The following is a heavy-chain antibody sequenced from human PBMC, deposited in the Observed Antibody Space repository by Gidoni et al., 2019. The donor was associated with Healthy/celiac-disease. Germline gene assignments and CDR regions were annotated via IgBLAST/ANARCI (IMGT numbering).Heavy chain of an antibody. V-gene: IGHV1-46*01. J-gene: IGHJ4*02. D-gene: IGHD6-19*01. CDR3: ARDQEAGIAVAGPLDY. Sequence: QVQLVQSGAEVKKPGASVKVSCKAAGYTFTSYYMHWVRQAPGQGLEWMGIINPSGGSTSYAQKFQGRVTMTRDTSTSTVYMELSSLRSEDTAVYYCARDQEAGIAVAGPLDYWGQGTLVTVSS. CDR1: GYTFTSYY. CDR2: INPSGGST.